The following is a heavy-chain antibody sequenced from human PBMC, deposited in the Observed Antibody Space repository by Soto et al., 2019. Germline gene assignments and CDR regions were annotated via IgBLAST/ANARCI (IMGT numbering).Heavy chain of an antibody. CDR1: GLNFDDFA. Sequence: VQLVESWGRLVQPGRSLRLSCVGTGLNFDDFAMHWVRQAPGKGLEWVSGITWNSRVLAYADSVKGRFTISRDNARNSLYLQMDSLRDEDTALYYCAKGRYDFWSPYYFDSWGQGTLVTVSS. J-gene: IGHJ4*02. CDR2: ITWNSRVL. CDR3: AKGRYDFWSPYYFDS. V-gene: IGHV3-9*01. D-gene: IGHD3-3*01.